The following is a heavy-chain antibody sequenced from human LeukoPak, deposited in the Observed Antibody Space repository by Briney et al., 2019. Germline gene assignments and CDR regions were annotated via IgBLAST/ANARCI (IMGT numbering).Heavy chain of an antibody. Sequence: ASVKVSCKASGYTVTSYGISWVGQAPGQGLEWMGWISAYNGNTNYAQKLQGRVTMTTDTSKSTAYMELRSLRSDDTAVYYCARYSSSWWHYYYYMDVWGKGTTVTVSS. J-gene: IGHJ6*03. CDR2: ISAYNGNT. D-gene: IGHD6-13*01. V-gene: IGHV1-18*01. CDR1: GYTVTSYG. CDR3: ARYSSSWWHYYYYMDV.